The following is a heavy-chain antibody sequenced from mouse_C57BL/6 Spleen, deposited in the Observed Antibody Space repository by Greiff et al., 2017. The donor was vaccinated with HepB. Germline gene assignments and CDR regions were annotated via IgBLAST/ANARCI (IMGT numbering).Heavy chain of an antibody. CDR2: ISSGSSTI. Sequence: EVKLEESGGGLVKPGGSLKLSCAASGFTFSDYGMHWVRQAPEKGLEWVAYISSGSSTIYYADTVKGRFTISRDNAKNTLFLQMTSLRSEDTAMYYCARNYYDYDRDAMDYWGQGTSVTVSS. D-gene: IGHD2-4*01. CDR3: ARNYYDYDRDAMDY. V-gene: IGHV5-17*01. CDR1: GFTFSDYG. J-gene: IGHJ4*01.